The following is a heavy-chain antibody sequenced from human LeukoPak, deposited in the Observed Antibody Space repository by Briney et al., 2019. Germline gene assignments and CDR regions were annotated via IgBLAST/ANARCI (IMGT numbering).Heavy chain of an antibody. J-gene: IGHJ6*03. CDR1: AASIIRGCYY. D-gene: IGHD2-15*01. V-gene: IGHV4-31*03. CDR2: IYYSGST. Sequence: SETLSLTCTVAAASIIRGCYYCSWLRQHPVNGLEWIGYIYYSGSTYYNPSLKSRVTISVDTSKNQFSLKLSSVTAADTAVYYCASMTPYYYMDVWGKGTTVTVSS. CDR3: ASMTPYYYMDV.